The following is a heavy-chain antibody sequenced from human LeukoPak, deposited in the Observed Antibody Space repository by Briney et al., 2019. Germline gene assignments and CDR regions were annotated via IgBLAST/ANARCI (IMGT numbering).Heavy chain of an antibody. CDR2: ISSSGSTI. V-gene: IGHV3-48*03. CDR3: ARRGSSWQYYYYGMDV. J-gene: IGHJ6*04. CDR1: GFTFSSYE. D-gene: IGHD6-13*01. Sequence: GGSLRLSCAASGFTFSSYEMNWVRQAPGKGLEWVSYISSSGSTIYYADSVKGRFTISGDNAKNSLYLQMNSLRAEDTAVYYCARRGSSWQYYYYGMDVWGKGTTVTVSS.